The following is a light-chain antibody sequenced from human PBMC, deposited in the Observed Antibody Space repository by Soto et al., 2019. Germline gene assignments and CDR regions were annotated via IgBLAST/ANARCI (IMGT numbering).Light chain of an antibody. Sequence: EIVMTQSPATLSVSPGERATLSCRASQSVSSNLAWYQQKPGQAPRLLIYGASTRATGIPARFSGSGSGTEFTLTISSLQSEDFAVYYCQQYNNWPPSTLGGGTKVDIK. CDR2: GAS. CDR1: QSVSSN. CDR3: QQYNNWPPST. V-gene: IGKV3-15*01. J-gene: IGKJ4*01.